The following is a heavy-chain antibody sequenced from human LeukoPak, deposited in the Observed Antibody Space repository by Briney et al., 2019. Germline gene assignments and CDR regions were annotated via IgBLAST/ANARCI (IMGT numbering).Heavy chain of an antibody. D-gene: IGHD2-2*01. CDR2: FDPEDGET. CDR1: GYTLTELS. Sequence: ASVKVSCKVSGYTLTELSMHWVRQAPGEGLEWMGGFDPEDGETIYAQKFQGRVTMTEDTSTDTAYMELSSLRSEDTAVYYCATAVPAAMKYYYYGMDVWGQGTTVTVSS. V-gene: IGHV1-24*01. J-gene: IGHJ6*02. CDR3: ATAVPAAMKYYYYGMDV.